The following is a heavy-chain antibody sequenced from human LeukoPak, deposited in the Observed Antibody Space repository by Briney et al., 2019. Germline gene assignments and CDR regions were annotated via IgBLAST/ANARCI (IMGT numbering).Heavy chain of an antibody. V-gene: IGHV4-61*01. J-gene: IGHJ4*02. D-gene: IGHD6-19*01. CDR2: IHYSGST. CDR3: ARARYSSGWYYFDY. Sequence: SETLSLTCTVSGGSVSSGSYYWSWIRQPPGKGLEWIGYIHYSGSTNYNPSLKSRVTISVDTSKNQFSLKLSSVTAADTAVYYCARARYSSGWYYFDYWGQGTLVTVSS. CDR1: GGSVSSGSYY.